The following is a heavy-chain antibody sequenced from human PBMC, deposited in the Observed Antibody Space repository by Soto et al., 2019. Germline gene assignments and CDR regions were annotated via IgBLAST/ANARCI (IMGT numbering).Heavy chain of an antibody. Sequence: QLQLQESGPGLVKPSETLSLTCSVSGGSISTDSYNWDWIRQSPGKGLEWIGTIYYDGTPSYNPSLKSQVTISVDTSRNHFSLKVKSVTAADTGMYYCARFFGNAFDVWGQGTMVKVSS. V-gene: IGHV4-39*02. J-gene: IGHJ3*01. D-gene: IGHD3-3*01. CDR1: GGSISTDSYN. CDR3: ARFFGNAFDV. CDR2: IYYDGTP.